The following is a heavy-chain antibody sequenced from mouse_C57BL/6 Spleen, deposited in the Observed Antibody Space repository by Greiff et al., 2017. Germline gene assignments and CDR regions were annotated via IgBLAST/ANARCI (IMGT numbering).Heavy chain of an antibody. CDR2: IWTGGGT. CDR3: ARKAYYSNYVGGAMDY. Sequence: QVQLQQSGPGLVAPSQSLSITCTVSGFSLTSYAISWVRQPPGKGLEWLGVIWTGGGTNFNSALKSRLSISKDNSKSQVFLKMNSLQTDDTARYYCARKAYYSNYVGGAMDYWGQGTSVTVSS. D-gene: IGHD2-5*01. J-gene: IGHJ4*01. CDR1: GFSLTSYA. V-gene: IGHV2-9-1*01.